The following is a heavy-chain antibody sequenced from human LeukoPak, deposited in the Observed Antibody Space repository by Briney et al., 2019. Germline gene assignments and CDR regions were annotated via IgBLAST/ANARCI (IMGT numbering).Heavy chain of an antibody. V-gene: IGHV3-74*01. CDR1: GFSFCEHW. Sequence: PGGSLRLSCAASGFSFCEHWMHWLRHAPGKGLVWVPRIKSDGSYTTYADSVKGRFTTSRDNAKNTLYLQMNSLRGEDTAVYYCARHSIGCTPLTWGQETLVTVST. D-gene: IGHD2/OR15-2a*01. CDR3: ARHSIGCTPLT. J-gene: IGHJ4*02. CDR2: IKSDGSYT.